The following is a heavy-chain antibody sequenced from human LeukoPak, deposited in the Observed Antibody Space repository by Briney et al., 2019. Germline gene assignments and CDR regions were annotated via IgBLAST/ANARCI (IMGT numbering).Heavy chain of an antibody. CDR2: IIPIFGTA. Sequence: SVKVSCKASGGTFSIYAISWVRQAPGQGREWMGGIIPIFGTANYAQKFQGRVTITTDESTSTAYMELSSLRSEDTAVYYCARGRRDGYNLVERVPGYYFDYWGQGTLVTVST. D-gene: IGHD5-24*01. CDR3: ARGRRDGYNLVERVPGYYFDY. CDR1: GGTFSIYA. V-gene: IGHV1-69*05. J-gene: IGHJ4*02.